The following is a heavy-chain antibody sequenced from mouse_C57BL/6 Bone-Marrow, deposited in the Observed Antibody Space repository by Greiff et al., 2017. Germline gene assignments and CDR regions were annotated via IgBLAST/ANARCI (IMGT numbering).Heavy chain of an antibody. CDR3: ARYDWYYAMDY. CDR1: GFTFSDYG. D-gene: IGHD2-12*01. J-gene: IGHJ4*01. V-gene: IGHV5-17*01. CDR2: ISSGSSTI. Sequence: EVQGVGSGGGLVKPGGSLKLSCAASGFTFSDYGMHWVRQAPEKGLEWVAYISSGSSTIYYADTVKGRFTISRDNAKNTLFLQMTSLRSEDTAMYYCARYDWYYAMDYWGQGTSVTVSS.